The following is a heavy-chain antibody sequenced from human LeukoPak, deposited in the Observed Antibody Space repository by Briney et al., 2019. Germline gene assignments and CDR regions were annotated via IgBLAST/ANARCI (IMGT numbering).Heavy chain of an antibody. J-gene: IGHJ4*02. CDR3: ARELAAAGRGPLAY. CDR1: GGSISSYY. CDR2: IYYSGST. V-gene: IGHV4-59*01. D-gene: IGHD6-13*01. Sequence: SETLSLTCTVSGGSISSYYWSWIRQPPGKGLEWIGYIYYSGSTNYNPSLKSRVTISVDTSKNQSSLKLSSVTAADTAVYYCARELAAAGRGPLAYWGQGTLVTVSS.